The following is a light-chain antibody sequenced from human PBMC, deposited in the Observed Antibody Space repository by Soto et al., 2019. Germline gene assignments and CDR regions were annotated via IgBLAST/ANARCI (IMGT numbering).Light chain of an antibody. Sequence: DIQMTQSPSSLSASVGDRVTITCQASQDISNYLNWYQQKPGKAPKLLIYDAYSLETGVPSRFSGSGSGTDFTFTISRLQPEDIATYYCQQYDNLPPFTFGPGTKVDIK. CDR3: QQYDNLPPFT. V-gene: IGKV1-33*01. J-gene: IGKJ3*01. CDR2: DAY. CDR1: QDISNY.